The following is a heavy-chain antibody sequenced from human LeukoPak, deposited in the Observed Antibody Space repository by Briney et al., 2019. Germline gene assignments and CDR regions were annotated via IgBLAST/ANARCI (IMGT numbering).Heavy chain of an antibody. D-gene: IGHD1-26*01. CDR1: GFTFSSYS. J-gene: IGHJ3*02. Sequence: PGGSLRLSCAASGFTFSSYSMNWVRQAPGKGLEWVSSISSSSSYIYYADSVKGRFTISRDNAKNSLYLQMNSLRAEDTAVYYCAVVGAKVRDDAFDIWGQGTMVTVSS. V-gene: IGHV3-21*01. CDR2: ISSSSSYI. CDR3: AVVGAKVRDDAFDI.